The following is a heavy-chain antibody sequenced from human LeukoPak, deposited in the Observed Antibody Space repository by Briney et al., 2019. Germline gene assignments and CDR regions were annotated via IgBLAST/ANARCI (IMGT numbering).Heavy chain of an antibody. CDR3: ARVRFYDSSGYSSYYFDY. Sequence: SETLSLTCTVSGGSISSYYWSWIRQPPGKGLEWIGTIHYSGTTNYKSSLKNRVTILVDTSKNQLSLNLSSVTAADTAIYYCARVRFYDSSGYSSYYFDYWGQGTLVTVSS. CDR2: IHYSGTT. CDR1: GGSISSYY. V-gene: IGHV4-59*12. J-gene: IGHJ4*02. D-gene: IGHD3-22*01.